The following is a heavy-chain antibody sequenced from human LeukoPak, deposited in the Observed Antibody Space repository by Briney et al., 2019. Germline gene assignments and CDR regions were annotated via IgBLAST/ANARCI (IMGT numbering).Heavy chain of an antibody. CDR1: GYSFAFYW. V-gene: IGHV5-51*01. J-gene: IGHJ4*02. CDR3: ARQDSYGQFDY. D-gene: IGHD5-18*01. Sequence: GESLKISCKGSGYSFAFYWIGWVRQMPGNGLEWMGIIYPGDSDTRYSSSFQGQVTISVDKSISTAYLQWSSLKASDTAMYYCARQDSYGQFDYWGQGTLVTVSS. CDR2: IYPGDSDT.